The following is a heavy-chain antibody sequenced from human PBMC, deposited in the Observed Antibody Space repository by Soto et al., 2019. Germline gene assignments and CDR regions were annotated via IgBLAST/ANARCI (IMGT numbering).Heavy chain of an antibody. CDR2: ISYDGSNK. J-gene: IGHJ4*02. CDR3: AKVITGTYHDY. V-gene: IGHV3-30*18. Sequence: QVQLVESGGGVVQPGRSLRLSCAASGFTFSSYGMHWVRQAPGKGLEWVAVISYDGSNKYYADSVKGRFTISRDNSKNPLYLQMNSLRAEDPAVYYCAKVITGTYHDYWGQGTLVTVSS. CDR1: GFTFSSYG. D-gene: IGHD1-20*01.